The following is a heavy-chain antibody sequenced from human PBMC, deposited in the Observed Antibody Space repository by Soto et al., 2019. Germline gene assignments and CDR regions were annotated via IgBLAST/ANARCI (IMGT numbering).Heavy chain of an antibody. CDR3: ARPSGGYGNCDLSLKS. J-gene: IGHJ5*02. CDR1: GYTFTGYG. CDR2: ISAYNGNT. D-gene: IGHD5-12*01. Sequence: QVQLVQSGAEVKNPGASVKVSCKASGYTFTGYGLAWVRQAPGQELAWMGWISAYNGNTLYAQKSQSRHNMTTTPSTSTDYLELGSLTADDTAVYCCARPSGGYGNCDLSLKSWGQGTLVTVSS. V-gene: IGHV1-18*01.